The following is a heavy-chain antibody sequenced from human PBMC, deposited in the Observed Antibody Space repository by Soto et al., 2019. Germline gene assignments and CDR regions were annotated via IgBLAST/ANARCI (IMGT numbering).Heavy chain of an antibody. V-gene: IGHV4-30-2*01. Sequence: SETLSLTCAVSGGSISSGGYSWSWIRQPPGKGLEWIGYIYHSGSTYYNPSLKSRVTISVDRSKNQFSLKLSSVTAADTAVYYCASYGDYGFSGFDTWGQGTLVPVSS. CDR2: IYHSGST. D-gene: IGHD4-17*01. J-gene: IGHJ4*02. CDR3: ASYGDYGFSGFDT. CDR1: GGSISSGGYS.